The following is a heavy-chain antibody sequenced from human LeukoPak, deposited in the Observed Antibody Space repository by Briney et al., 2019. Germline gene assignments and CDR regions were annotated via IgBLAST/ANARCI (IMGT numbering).Heavy chain of an antibody. V-gene: IGHV4-39*01. CDR1: GGSISSSSYY. Sequence: PSETLSLTCTVSGGSISSSSYYWGWIRQPRGKGLEGIVSIYYSGSTYYNPALKSRVTISVDTAKNQFSLKLSSVTAADTAVYYCARRALPHQRMAVWAYWGQGTLVTVSS. CDR3: ARRALPHQRMAVWAY. CDR2: IYYSGST. J-gene: IGHJ4*02. D-gene: IGHD1-1*01.